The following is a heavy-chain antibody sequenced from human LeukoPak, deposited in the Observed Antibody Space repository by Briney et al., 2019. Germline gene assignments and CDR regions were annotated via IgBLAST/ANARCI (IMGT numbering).Heavy chain of an antibody. D-gene: IGHD5-18*01. CDR3: ARVDTAMVTSSKFPFDY. CDR2: IIPIFGTA. Sequence: GASVKVSCKASGYTFTSYGISWVRQAPGQGLEWMGGIIPIFGTANYAQKFQGRVTITADESTSTAYMELSSLRSEDTAVYYCARVDTAMVTSSKFPFDYWGQGTLVTVSS. CDR1: GYTFTSYG. J-gene: IGHJ4*02. V-gene: IGHV1-69*13.